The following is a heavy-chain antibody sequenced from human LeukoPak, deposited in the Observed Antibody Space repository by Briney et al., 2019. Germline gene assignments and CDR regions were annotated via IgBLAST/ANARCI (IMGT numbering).Heavy chain of an antibody. J-gene: IGHJ6*02. Sequence: GESLKISCKGSGYSFTSYWISWVRQMPGKGLEWMGRIDPSDSYTNYSPSFQGHVTISADKSISTAYLQWSNLKASDTAMYYCARDESSIAARYYYYGMDVWGQGTTVTVSS. CDR3: ARDESSIAARYYYYGMDV. CDR2: IDPSDSYT. CDR1: GYSFTSYW. D-gene: IGHD6-6*01. V-gene: IGHV5-10-1*01.